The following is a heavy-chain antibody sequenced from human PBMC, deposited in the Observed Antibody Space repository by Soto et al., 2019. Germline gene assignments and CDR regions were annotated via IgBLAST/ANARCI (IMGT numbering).Heavy chain of an antibody. V-gene: IGHV3-23*01. CDR2: ISGSGGST. Sequence: GGSLRLSCAASGFTFSSYAMSWVRQAPGKGLEWVSAISGSGGSTYYADSVKGRFTISRDNSKNTLYLQMNSLRAEDTAVYYCAKDSDHDYGGNSVYWGQGTLVTVSS. J-gene: IGHJ4*02. CDR3: AKDSDHDYGGNSVY. D-gene: IGHD4-17*01. CDR1: GFTFSSYA.